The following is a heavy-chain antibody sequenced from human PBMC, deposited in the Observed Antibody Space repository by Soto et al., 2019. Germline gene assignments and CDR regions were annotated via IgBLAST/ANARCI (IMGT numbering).Heavy chain of an antibody. CDR3: ATVAKSGSHLIPLPLDP. D-gene: IGHD1-26*01. J-gene: IGHJ5*02. Sequence: GSLRLSCAASGFTFSSYAMSWVRQAPGKGLEWVSAISGSGGSTYYADSARGRFTISRDNSKNTLYLQMNSLRAEDTAVYYCATVAKSGSHLIPLPLDPWGQGTLVTVSS. CDR2: ISGSGGST. V-gene: IGHV3-23*01. CDR1: GFTFSSYA.